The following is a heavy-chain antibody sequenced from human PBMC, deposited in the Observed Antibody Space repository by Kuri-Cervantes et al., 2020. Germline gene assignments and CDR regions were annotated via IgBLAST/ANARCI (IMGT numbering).Heavy chain of an antibody. CDR1: GGTFSSYT. J-gene: IGHJ3*02. CDR3: ARDLDYYDSSGYSHAFDI. Sequence: SVKVSCKASGGTFSSYTISWVRQAPGQGLEWTGRIIPILGIANYAQKFQGRVTITADKSTSTAYMELSSLRSEDTAVYYCARDLDYYDSSGYSHAFDIWGQGTMVTVSS. CDR2: IIPILGIA. V-gene: IGHV1-69*04. D-gene: IGHD3-22*01.